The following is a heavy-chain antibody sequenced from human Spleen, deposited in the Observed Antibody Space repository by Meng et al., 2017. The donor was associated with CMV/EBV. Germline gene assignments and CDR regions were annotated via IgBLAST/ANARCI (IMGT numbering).Heavy chain of an antibody. CDR3: ARTGAVVAWSGAIDY. CDR2: IYSAGSST. CDR1: ISSCD. J-gene: IGHJ4*02. Sequence: ISSCDSGGVSQAPGKGLGGVSVIYSAGSSTYYSDSVKGRFTISRDNSKNTLYLQMNSLRAEDTAVYYCARTGAVVAWSGAIDYWGQGTLVTVSS. D-gene: IGHD3-3*01. V-gene: IGHV3-23*03.